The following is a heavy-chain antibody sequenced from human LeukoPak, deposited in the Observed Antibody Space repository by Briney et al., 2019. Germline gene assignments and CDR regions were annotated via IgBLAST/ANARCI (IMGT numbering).Heavy chain of an antibody. J-gene: IGHJ4*02. CDR3: ARDRYGYSDY. CDR1: GFTFSSYA. CDR2: IYYSGST. Sequence: GSLRLSCAASGFTFSSYAMSWIRQPPGKGLEWIGYIYYSGSTNYNPSLKSRVTISVDTSKNQFSLKLSAVTAADTAVYYCARDRYGYSDYWGQGTLVTVSS. D-gene: IGHD5-24*01. V-gene: IGHV4-59*01.